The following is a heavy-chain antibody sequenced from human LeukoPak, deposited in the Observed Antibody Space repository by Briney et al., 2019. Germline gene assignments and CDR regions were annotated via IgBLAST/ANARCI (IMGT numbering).Heavy chain of an antibody. V-gene: IGHV3-33*01. D-gene: IGHD2-21*01. CDR2: IWYDGGNK. J-gene: IGHJ3*02. CDR3: ASYSHAFDI. CDR1: GFTFSSYG. Sequence: GGSLRLSCAASGFTFSSYGMHWVRQAPGKGLEWVAVIWYDGGNKYYADSVKGRFTISRDNSKNTLYLQMNSLRAEDTAVYYCASYSHAFDIWGQGTMVTVSS.